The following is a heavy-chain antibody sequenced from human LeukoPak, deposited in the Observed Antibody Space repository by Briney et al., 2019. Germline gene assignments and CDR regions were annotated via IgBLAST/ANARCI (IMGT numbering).Heavy chain of an antibody. CDR1: GFTFSSYG. D-gene: IGHD3-10*01. CDR2: IWYDGSNK. V-gene: IGHV3-33*01. Sequence: GGSLRLSCAASGFTFSSYGMHWVRQAPGKGLEWVAVIWYDGSNKYYADSVKGRFTISRDNSKNTLYLQMNSLRAEDTAVNYCASEVLLWFGEFDYWGQGTLVTVSS. J-gene: IGHJ4*02. CDR3: ASEVLLWFGEFDY.